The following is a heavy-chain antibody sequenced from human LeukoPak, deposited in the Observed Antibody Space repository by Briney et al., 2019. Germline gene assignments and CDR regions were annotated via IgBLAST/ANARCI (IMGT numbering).Heavy chain of an antibody. Sequence: GASVKVSCKASGYTFTGYYMHWVRQAPGQGLEWMGWIIPNSGATNYAQHFQGRVTMTRDTSISTAYMELDRLTSDDTAVYYCARQLGASSRDYWGQGTLVTVSS. CDR1: GYTFTGYY. D-gene: IGHD1-26*01. CDR3: ARQLGASSRDY. CDR2: IIPNSGAT. J-gene: IGHJ4*02. V-gene: IGHV1-2*02.